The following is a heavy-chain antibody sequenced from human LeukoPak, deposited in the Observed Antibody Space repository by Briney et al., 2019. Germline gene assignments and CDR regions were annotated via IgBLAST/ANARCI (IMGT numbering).Heavy chain of an antibody. V-gene: IGHV4-59*08. D-gene: IGHD3-10*01. J-gene: IGHJ4*02. CDR1: GGSISSYY. Sequence: SETLSLTCTVSGGSISSYYWSWIRQPPGKGLEWIGYIYYSGSTNYNPSLKSRVNISIDTSKNQFSLRLSSVTATDTAVYYCARHKGSGDSYFDYWGQGTLVSVSS. CDR2: IYYSGST. CDR3: ARHKGSGDSYFDY.